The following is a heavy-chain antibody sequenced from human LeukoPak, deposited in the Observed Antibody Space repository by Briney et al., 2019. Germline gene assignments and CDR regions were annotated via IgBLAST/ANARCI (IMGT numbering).Heavy chain of an antibody. J-gene: IGHJ4*02. Sequence: SETLSLTCTVSGGSISGYYWSWIRQPPGKGLECIGYIYYSGSTNYNPSLKSRVTISVDTSRNQFSLKLTSVTAADTAMYYCASDRSGLSFCFWGQGTLVTVSS. CDR1: GGSISGYY. V-gene: IGHV4-59*08. D-gene: IGHD3-22*01. CDR2: IYYSGST. CDR3: ASDRSGLSFCF.